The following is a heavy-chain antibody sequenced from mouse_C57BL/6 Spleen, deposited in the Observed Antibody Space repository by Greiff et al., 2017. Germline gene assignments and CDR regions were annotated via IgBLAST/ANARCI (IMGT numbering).Heavy chain of an antibody. CDR1: GYTFTRYW. CDR3: ARNYYSNYRSLAY. CDR2: INPSHGGT. J-gene: IGHJ3*01. D-gene: IGHD2-5*01. V-gene: IGHV1-53*01. Sequence: QVQLQQPGTELVKPGASVKLSCKASGYTFTRYWMHWVKQRPGQGLEWIGNINPSHGGTKYNEKFKSKATLTVDKSSSTAYMQLSSLTSEDSAVYYCARNYYSNYRSLAYWGQGTLVTVSA.